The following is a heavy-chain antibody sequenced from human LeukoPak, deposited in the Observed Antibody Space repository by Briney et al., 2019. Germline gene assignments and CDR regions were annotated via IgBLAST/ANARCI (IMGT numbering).Heavy chain of an antibody. CDR2: SKQDGGEK. D-gene: IGHD3-3*01. CDR3: ARDAFSRISVFGVVSDAFDI. J-gene: IGHJ3*02. CDR1: GLTFSSYW. Sequence: PGGSLRLSCAASGLTFSSYWMSWVRQAPGKGPEWVANSKQDGGEKYYVGSVKGRFTISRDNAKNSLYLQMNSLRAEDTAVYYCARDAFSRISVFGVVSDAFDIWGQGTMVTVSS. V-gene: IGHV3-7*01.